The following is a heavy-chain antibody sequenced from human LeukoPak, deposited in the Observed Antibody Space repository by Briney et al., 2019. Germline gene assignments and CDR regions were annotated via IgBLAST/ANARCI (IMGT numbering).Heavy chain of an antibody. CDR3: ARDLWGPMGY. CDR2: ISSSGSTI. Sequence: GGSPRLSCAASGFTFSSYEMNWVRQAPGKGLEWVSYISSSGSTIYYADSVKGRFTISRDNAKNSLYLQMNSLRAEDMAVYYCARDLWGPMGYWGQGTLVTVSS. J-gene: IGHJ4*02. V-gene: IGHV3-48*03. CDR1: GFTFSSYE. D-gene: IGHD2/OR15-2a*01.